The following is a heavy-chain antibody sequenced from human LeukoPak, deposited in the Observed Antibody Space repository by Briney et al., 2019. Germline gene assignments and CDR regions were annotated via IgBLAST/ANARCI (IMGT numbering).Heavy chain of an antibody. CDR3: ARSYGYSSSWYGSDWFDP. CDR2: IYHSGST. Sequence: SETLSLTCAASGGSISSSNWWSWVRQPPGKGLEWIGEIYHSGSTNYNPSLKSRVTISVDKSKNQFSLKLSSVTAADTAVYYCARSYGYSSSWYGSDWFDPWGQGTLVTVSS. J-gene: IGHJ5*02. CDR1: GGSISSSNW. D-gene: IGHD6-13*01. V-gene: IGHV4-4*02.